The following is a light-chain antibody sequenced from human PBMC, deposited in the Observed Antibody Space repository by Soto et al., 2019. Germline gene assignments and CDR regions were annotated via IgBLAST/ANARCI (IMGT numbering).Light chain of an antibody. J-gene: IGKJ5*01. CDR3: QQYDSLPLT. CDR1: QDISSY. CDR2: DVS. V-gene: IGKV1-33*01. Sequence: DIQMTQSPSSLSASVGDRFTITCQASQDISSYLHWFQQKPGKAPQLLIFDVSNLQTGVPSRFSGGGSGTDFALTISSLEPEDIATYYCQQYDSLPLTFGQGTRLEIK.